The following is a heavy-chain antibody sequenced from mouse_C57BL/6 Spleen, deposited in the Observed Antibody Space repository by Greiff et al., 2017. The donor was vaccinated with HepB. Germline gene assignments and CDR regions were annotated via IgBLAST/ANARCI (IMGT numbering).Heavy chain of an antibody. CDR2: IYPGDGDT. D-gene: IGHD1-1*01. J-gene: IGHJ4*01. CDR3: ASQPSTVEAMDY. CDR1: GYAFSSYW. Sequence: QVQLQQSGAELVKPGASVKISCKASGYAFSSYWMNWVKQRPGKGLEWIGQIYPGDGDTNYNGKFKGKATLTADKSSSTAYMQLSSLTSEDSAVYFCASQPSTVEAMDYWGQGTSVTVSS. V-gene: IGHV1-80*01.